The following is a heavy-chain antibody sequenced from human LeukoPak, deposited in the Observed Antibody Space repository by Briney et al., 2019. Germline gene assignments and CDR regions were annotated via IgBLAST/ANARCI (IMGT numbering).Heavy chain of an antibody. D-gene: IGHD4-17*01. CDR1: GFTFSSYA. CDR2: ISCDGSNK. J-gene: IGHJ4*02. V-gene: IGHV3-30*04. CDR3: ARDPYGDYGAGHLFDY. Sequence: GGSLRLSCAASGFTFSSYAMHWVRQAPGKGLEWVAVISCDGSNKYYADSVKGRFTISRDNSKNTLYLQMNSLRAEDTAVYYCARDPYGDYGAGHLFDYWGQGTLVTVSS.